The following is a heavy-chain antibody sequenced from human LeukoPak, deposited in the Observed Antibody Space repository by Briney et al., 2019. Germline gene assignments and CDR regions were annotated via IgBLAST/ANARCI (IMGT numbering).Heavy chain of an antibody. CDR3: ARAQWLVLPGDY. CDR1: GYTFTSYG. V-gene: IGHV1-18*01. Sequence: ASVKVSCKASGYTFTSYGISWVRQAPGQGLEWMGWISAYNGNTNYAQKLQGRVTMTTDTSTSTAYMELRSLRSDNTAVYYCARAQWLVLPGDYWGQGTLATVSS. J-gene: IGHJ4*02. D-gene: IGHD6-19*01. CDR2: ISAYNGNT.